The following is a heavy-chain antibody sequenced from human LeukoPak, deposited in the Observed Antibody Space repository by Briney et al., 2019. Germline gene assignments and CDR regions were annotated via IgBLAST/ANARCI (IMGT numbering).Heavy chain of an antibody. J-gene: IGHJ4*02. V-gene: IGHV3-30*18. CDR3: AKDIALGGNYYFDY. D-gene: IGHD4-23*01. Sequence: PGTSLRLSCAASGFTFTTYGMHWVRQAPGKGLEWVALISYDGSHKYYTDSVKGRFTISRDNSKNTLYLQMNSLRAEDTAVYYCAKDIALGGNYYFDYWGQGTLVTVSS. CDR1: GFTFTTYG. CDR2: ISYDGSHK.